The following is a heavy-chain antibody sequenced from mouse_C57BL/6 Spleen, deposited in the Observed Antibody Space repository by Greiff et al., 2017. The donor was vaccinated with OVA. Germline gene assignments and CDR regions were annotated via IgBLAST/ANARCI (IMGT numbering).Heavy chain of an antibody. CDR3: TGRQSTMITTVYFDY. V-gene: IGHV6-3*01. Sequence: EVQLVESGGGLVQPGGSMKLSCVASGFTFSNYWMNWVRQSPEKGLEWVAQIRLKSDNYATHYAESVKGRFTISRDDSKSSVYLQMNNLRAEDTGIYYCTGRQSTMITTVYFDYWGQGTTLTVSS. CDR2: IRLKSDNYAT. CDR1: GFTFSNYW. D-gene: IGHD2-4*01. J-gene: IGHJ2*01.